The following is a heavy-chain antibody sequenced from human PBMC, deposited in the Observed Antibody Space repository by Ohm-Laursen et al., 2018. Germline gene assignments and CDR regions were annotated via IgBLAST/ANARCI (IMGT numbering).Heavy chain of an antibody. CDR1: GASMIDYY. Sequence: SETLSLTCPVSGASMIDYYWNWIRQPPGKGLEWIGYIYYSGSTKYNPSLESRVTISLDTSRNQFSLRLTSLTAADTAVYYCATGYDSSGYYSSWGQGTLVTVSS. CDR2: IYYSGST. V-gene: IGHV4-59*01. D-gene: IGHD3-22*01. CDR3: ATGYDSSGYYSS. J-gene: IGHJ5*02.